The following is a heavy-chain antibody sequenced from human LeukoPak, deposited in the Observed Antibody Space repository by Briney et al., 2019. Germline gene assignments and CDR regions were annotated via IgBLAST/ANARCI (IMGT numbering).Heavy chain of an antibody. CDR1: GGTFSSYA. Sequence: GASVKVSCKASGGTFSSYAISWVRQAPGQGLEWMGGIIPIFGTANYAQKFQGRVTITADESTSTAYMELSSLRSEDTAVYYCARLFFQGKYYYGSGSYPLDPWGQGILVTVSS. J-gene: IGHJ5*02. CDR3: ARLFFQGKYYYGSGSYPLDP. CDR2: IIPIFGTA. V-gene: IGHV1-69*13. D-gene: IGHD3-10*01.